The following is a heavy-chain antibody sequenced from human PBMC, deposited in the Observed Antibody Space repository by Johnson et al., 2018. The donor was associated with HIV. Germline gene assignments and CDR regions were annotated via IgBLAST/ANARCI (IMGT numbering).Heavy chain of an antibody. Sequence: QVQLVESGGGVVQPGRSLRLSCAASGVIFSSYGMHWVRQAPGKGLEWVALIWNDGSDKYYADSGKGRFTISRDNSRNTLYLQMNSLRAEDTAVYYCAKDRTIHDAFDIWGQGTMVTVSS. V-gene: IGHV3-33*06. J-gene: IGHJ3*02. D-gene: IGHD5-18*01. CDR3: AKDRTIHDAFDI. CDR2: IWNDGSDK. CDR1: GVIFSSYG.